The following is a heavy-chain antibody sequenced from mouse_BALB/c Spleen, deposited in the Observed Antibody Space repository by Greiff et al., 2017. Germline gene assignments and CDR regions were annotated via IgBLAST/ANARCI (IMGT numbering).Heavy chain of an antibody. CDR2: ISSGGSYT. CDR3: ARDGALGRMDY. V-gene: IGHV5-9-4*01. J-gene: IGHJ4*01. D-gene: IGHD4-1*01. Sequence: DVMLVESGGGLVKPGGSLKLSCAASGFTFSSYAMSWVRQSPEKRLEWVAEISSGGSYTYYPDTVTGRFTISRDNAKNTLYLEMSSLRSEDTAMYYCARDGALGRMDYWGQGTSVTVSS. CDR1: GFTFSSYA.